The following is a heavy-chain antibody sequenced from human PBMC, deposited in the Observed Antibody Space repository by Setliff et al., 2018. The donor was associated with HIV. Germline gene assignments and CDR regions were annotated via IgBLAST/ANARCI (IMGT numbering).Heavy chain of an antibody. D-gene: IGHD6-19*01. Sequence: SETLSLTCTVYGASISSGSYYWSWIRQPAGKGLEWIGRIYNTGSTNYNPSLKSRLTISLDTSKNQFSLKLSSVTAADTAVYYCARASGDTSKFVNYYYYYMDVWGKGTTVTVSS. V-gene: IGHV4-61*02. CDR1: GASISSGSYY. CDR2: IYNTGST. CDR3: ARASGDTSKFVNYYYYYMDV. J-gene: IGHJ6*03.